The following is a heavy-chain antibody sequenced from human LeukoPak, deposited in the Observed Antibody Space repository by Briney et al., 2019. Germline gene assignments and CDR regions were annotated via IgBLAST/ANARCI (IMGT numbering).Heavy chain of an antibody. Sequence: ASVKVSCKVSGYTFTDYYMHWVQQAPGKGLEWMGLVDPEDGETIYAEKFQGRVTITADTSTDTAYMELSSLRSEDTAVYYCATEMYYYDSSGYYSSYFDYWGQGTLVTVSS. CDR2: VDPEDGET. J-gene: IGHJ4*02. D-gene: IGHD3-22*01. CDR1: GYTFTDYY. CDR3: ATEMYYYDSSGYYSSYFDY. V-gene: IGHV1-69-2*01.